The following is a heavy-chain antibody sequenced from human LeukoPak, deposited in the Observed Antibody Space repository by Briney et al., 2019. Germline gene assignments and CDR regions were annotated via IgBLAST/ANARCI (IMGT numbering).Heavy chain of an antibody. J-gene: IGHJ4*02. D-gene: IGHD2-15*01. V-gene: IGHV3-23*01. CDR2: ISGSGGST. Sequence: PGGSLRLSCAASGFTFSSYAMSWVRQAPGKGLEWVSAISGSGGSTYYADSVKGRFTISRDNSKNTLYLQMNSLRAEDTAVYYCAKVGYCSGGSCYLWYFDYWGQGTLVTVSS. CDR1: GFTFSSYA. CDR3: AKVGYCSGGSCYLWYFDY.